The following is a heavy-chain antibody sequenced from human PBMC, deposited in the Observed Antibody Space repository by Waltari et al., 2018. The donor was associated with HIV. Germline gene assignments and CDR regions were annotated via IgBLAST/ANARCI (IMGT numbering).Heavy chain of an antibody. CDR1: GFTFPTHA. D-gene: IGHD4-17*01. Sequence: EVQLLESGGDLVQPGGSLRLSCAGSGFTFPTHAMAWVRQAPGKGPEWVSGIYGSGGRAYYSDSVGGRFTISRDDSKNTLYLQMNSLRTEDAAVYYCAKGRLTTTSFDYWGQGTLVTVSS. CDR2: IYGSGGRA. CDR3: AKGRLTTTSFDY. J-gene: IGHJ4*02. V-gene: IGHV3-23*01.